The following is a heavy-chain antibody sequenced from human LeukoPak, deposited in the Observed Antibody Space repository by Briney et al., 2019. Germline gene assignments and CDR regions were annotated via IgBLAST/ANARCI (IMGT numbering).Heavy chain of an antibody. D-gene: IGHD3-3*01. CDR2: ISYDGRNK. V-gene: IGHV3-30-3*01. Sequence: GGSLRLSCAASGFTFSSYAMHWVRQAPGKGLEWVAVISYDGRNKYYADSVKGRFTISRDNSRNTLYLQMNSLRAEDTAVYYCARGRIYYDFWSGYPPTDYWGQGTLVTVSS. J-gene: IGHJ4*02. CDR3: ARGRIYYDFWSGYPPTDY. CDR1: GFTFSSYA.